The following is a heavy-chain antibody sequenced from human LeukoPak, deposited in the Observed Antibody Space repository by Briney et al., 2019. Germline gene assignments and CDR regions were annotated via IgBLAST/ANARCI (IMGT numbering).Heavy chain of an antibody. D-gene: IGHD6-13*01. CDR1: GGSFSGYY. Sequence: PSETLSLTCAVYGGSFSGYYWGWIRQPPGKGLEWIGSIYYSGSTYYNPSLKSRVTISVDTSKNQFSLKLSSVTAADTAVYYCARDSRSWYPGRWFDPWGQGTLVTVSS. J-gene: IGHJ5*02. V-gene: IGHV4-34*01. CDR2: IYYSGST. CDR3: ARDSRSWYPGRWFDP.